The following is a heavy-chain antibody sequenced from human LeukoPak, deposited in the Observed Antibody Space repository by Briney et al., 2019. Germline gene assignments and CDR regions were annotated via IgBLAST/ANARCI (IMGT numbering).Heavy chain of an antibody. Sequence: SETLSLTCAVYGGSFSGYYWSWIRQPPGKGLEWIGEINHSGSTNYNPSLKSRVTISVDTSKNQFSLKLSSVTAADTAVYYCARGLIGCEFDYWGQGTLVTVSS. J-gene: IGHJ4*02. V-gene: IGHV4-34*01. CDR2: INHSGST. CDR1: GGSFSGYY. D-gene: IGHD2-8*01. CDR3: ARGLIGCEFDY.